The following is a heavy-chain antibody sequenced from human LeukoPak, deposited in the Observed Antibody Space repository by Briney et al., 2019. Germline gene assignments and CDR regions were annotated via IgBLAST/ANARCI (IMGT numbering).Heavy chain of an antibody. V-gene: IGHV4-61*01. CDR2: IYYSGST. D-gene: IGHD2-15*01. CDR3: ARAYCSGGSCYRDDAFDI. CDR1: GGSVSSGSYY. Sequence: KPSETLSLACTVSGGSVSSGSYYWSWIRQPPGKGLEWIGYIYYSGSTNYNPSLKSRVTISVDTSKNQFSLKLSSVTAADTAVYYCARAYCSGGSCYRDDAFDIWGQGTMVTVSS. J-gene: IGHJ3*02.